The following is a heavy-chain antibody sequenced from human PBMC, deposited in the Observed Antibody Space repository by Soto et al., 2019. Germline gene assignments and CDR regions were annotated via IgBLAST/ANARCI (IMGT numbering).Heavy chain of an antibody. CDR2: IYYSGST. J-gene: IGHJ4*02. CDR1: GGSISSYY. Sequence: SETLSLTCTVSGGSISSYYWSWIRQPPGKGLEWIGYIYYSGSTNYNPSLKSRVTISVDTSKNLFSLKLSSVTAADTAVYYCARTPYSSGWPYYFDYWGQGTLVTVSS. CDR3: ARTPYSSGWPYYFDY. D-gene: IGHD6-19*01. V-gene: IGHV4-59*01.